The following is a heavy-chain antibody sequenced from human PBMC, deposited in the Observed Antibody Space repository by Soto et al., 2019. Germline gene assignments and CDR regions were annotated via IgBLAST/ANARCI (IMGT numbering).Heavy chain of an antibody. V-gene: IGHV3-74*01. CDR3: ARDGRYCSGGTCYNFDY. CDR1: GFTFTNYW. D-gene: IGHD2-15*01. CDR2: ISNDGTGK. Sequence: VGSLRLSCAVSGFTFTNYWMPWLRQAPGKGLEWVSRISNDGTGKYYADSVKGRFTISRDNARNTLYLQMNSLRAEDTALYYCARDGRYCSGGTCYNFDYWGQGTLVTVSS. J-gene: IGHJ4*02.